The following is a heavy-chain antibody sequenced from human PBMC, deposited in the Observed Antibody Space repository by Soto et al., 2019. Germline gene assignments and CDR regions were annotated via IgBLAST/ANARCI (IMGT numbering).Heavy chain of an antibody. Sequence: LRLSCAASGFTFSSYNMNWVRQAPGKGLEWVSYISSSSSTIYYADSVKGRFTTSRDNAKNSLYLQMNSLRAEDTAVYYCAKLGVVAATHYFDYWGQGTLVTVSS. J-gene: IGHJ4*02. D-gene: IGHD2-15*01. CDR3: AKLGVVAATHYFDY. V-gene: IGHV3-48*01. CDR2: ISSSSSTI. CDR1: GFTFSSYN.